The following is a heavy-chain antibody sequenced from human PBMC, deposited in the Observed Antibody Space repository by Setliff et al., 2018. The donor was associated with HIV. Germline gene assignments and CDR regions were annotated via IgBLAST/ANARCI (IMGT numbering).Heavy chain of an antibody. CDR1: GYTLNNYA. V-gene: IGHV7-4-1*02. J-gene: IGHJ3*02. CDR2: INTNTGSP. Sequence: RASVKVSCKASGYTLNNYALYWVRQATGQGFEWMGWINTNTGSPTYAQGFTRRFVFSLDPSVRTAYLQITGLKAEDTAVYYCARGGDRMQIWSRFPFDIWGQGTMVTVSS. D-gene: IGHD3-10*01. CDR3: ARGGDRMQIWSRFPFDI.